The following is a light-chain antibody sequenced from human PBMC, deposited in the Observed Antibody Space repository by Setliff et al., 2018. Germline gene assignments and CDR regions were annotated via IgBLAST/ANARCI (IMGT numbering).Light chain of an antibody. CDR2: DVS. CDR1: SSDVGSYNH. V-gene: IGLV2-14*03. J-gene: IGLJ1*01. Sequence: QSVLTQPASVSGFPGQSITISCNGTSSDVGSYNHVSWFQQHPGKAPKLMIWDVSNRPSGVSNRFSGSKSGNTASLTISGLQTEDEADYYCSSSTRTSTLFGTGTKVTVL. CDR3: SSSTRTSTL.